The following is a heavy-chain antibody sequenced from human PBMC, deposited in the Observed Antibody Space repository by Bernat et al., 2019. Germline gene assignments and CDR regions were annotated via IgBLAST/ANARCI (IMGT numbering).Heavy chain of an antibody. J-gene: IGHJ4*02. CDR3: VKDGGRYFDWLYLDY. V-gene: IGHV3-30*18. D-gene: IGHD3-9*01. Sequence: QVQLVESGGGVVQPGRSLRLSCAASGFTFSSYGMHWVRQAPGKGLEWVAVISYDGSNKYYADSVKGRFTISRDNSKNTLYLQMNSLRAEDTAVYYCVKDGGRYFDWLYLDYWGQGTLVTVSS. CDR2: ISYDGSNK. CDR1: GFTFSSYG.